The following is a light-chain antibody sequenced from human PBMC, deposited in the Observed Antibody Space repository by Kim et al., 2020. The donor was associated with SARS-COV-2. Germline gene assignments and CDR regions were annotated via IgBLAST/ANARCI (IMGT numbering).Light chain of an antibody. CDR3: QAWDSSTAV. J-gene: IGLJ3*02. CDR2: QDS. CDR1: KLGDKY. V-gene: IGLV3-1*01. Sequence: VSPGQTASITCSGNKLGDKYACWYQQKPGQSPVLVIYQDSKRPSGIPERFSGSNSGNTATLTISGTQGIDEADYYCQAWDSSTAVFGGGTQLTVL.